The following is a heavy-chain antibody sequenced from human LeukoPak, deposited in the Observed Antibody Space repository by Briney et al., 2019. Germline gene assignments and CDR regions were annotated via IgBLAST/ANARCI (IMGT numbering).Heavy chain of an antibody. D-gene: IGHD6-19*01. CDR2: ISAYNGKT. CDR1: GGTFSSSA. V-gene: IGHV1-18*01. Sequence: GSSVKVSCKTSGGTFSSSAITWVRQAPGQGLEWMGWISAYNGKTNYAQNFQGRVTVTTDTSTSTAYMELRTLRSDDTAVYYCARGPSFLAVAGGVNDYWGQGTLVTVSS. J-gene: IGHJ4*02. CDR3: ARGPSFLAVAGGVNDY.